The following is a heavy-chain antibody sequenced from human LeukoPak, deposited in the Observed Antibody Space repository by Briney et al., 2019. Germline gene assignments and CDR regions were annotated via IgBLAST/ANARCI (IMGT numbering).Heavy chain of an antibody. CDR2: IRYDENDK. V-gene: IGHV3-30*02. CDR1: GFSFSSYG. D-gene: IGHD6-19*01. Sequence: GGSLRLSCAASGFSFSSYGMHWVRQAPGKGLEWVAFIRYDENDKYYADSVKGRFTISRDNSKNTLYLQMNTLRPEDTAVYYCAKEYSSGYYNSFDYWGQGTLVTVSS. CDR3: AKEYSSGYYNSFDY. J-gene: IGHJ4*02.